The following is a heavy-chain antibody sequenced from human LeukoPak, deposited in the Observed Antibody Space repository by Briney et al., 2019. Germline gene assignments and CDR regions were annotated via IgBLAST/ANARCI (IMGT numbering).Heavy chain of an antibody. CDR2: ITDSGTS. D-gene: IGHD2-21*02. CDR3: ASGYCGGACQLGGVDM. CDR1: GDFSNNFY. Sequence: SETLSLTCSISGDFSNNFYWGWIRQPPGKGLVWIGHITDSGTSNYNPSLKSRVTISLDRPTNLLSLRLSSVTAADTAVYYCASGYCGGACQLGGVDMWGQGTMVTVSS. V-gene: IGHV4-59*01. J-gene: IGHJ3*02.